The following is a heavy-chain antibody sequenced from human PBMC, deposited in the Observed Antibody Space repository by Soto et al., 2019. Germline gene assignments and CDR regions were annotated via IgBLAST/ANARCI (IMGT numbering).Heavy chain of an antibody. J-gene: IGHJ6*02. CDR3: ARGALAVAGDYYYYGMDV. Sequence: GGSLRLSCAASGFTFSSYAMHWVRQAPGKGLEWVAVISYDGSNKYYADSVKGRFTISRDNSKNTLYLQMNSLRAEDTTVYYCARGALAVAGDYYYYGMDVWGQGTTVTVSS. V-gene: IGHV3-30-3*01. CDR2: ISYDGSNK. CDR1: GFTFSSYA. D-gene: IGHD6-19*01.